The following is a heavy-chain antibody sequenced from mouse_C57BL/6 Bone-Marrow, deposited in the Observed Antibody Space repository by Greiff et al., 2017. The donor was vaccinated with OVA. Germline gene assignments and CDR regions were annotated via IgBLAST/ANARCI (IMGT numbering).Heavy chain of an antibody. CDR1: GYTFTSYG. CDR3: AYYDGSRRRDY. V-gene: IGHV1-81*01. Sequence: QVQLQQSGAELARPGASVKLSCKASGYTFTSYGISWVKQRTGQGLEWIGEIYPRSGNTYYNEKFKGKATLTADKSSSTAYMELRSLTSEDAAVYFCAYYDGSRRRDYWGQGTTLTVSS. D-gene: IGHD1-1*01. J-gene: IGHJ2*01. CDR2: IYPRSGNT.